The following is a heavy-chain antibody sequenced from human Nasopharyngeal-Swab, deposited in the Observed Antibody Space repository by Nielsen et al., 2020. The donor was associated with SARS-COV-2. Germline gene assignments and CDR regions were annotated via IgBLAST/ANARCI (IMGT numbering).Heavy chain of an antibody. CDR3: ARDLDYYGSGTNGMDV. J-gene: IGHJ6*02. D-gene: IGHD3-10*01. Sequence: PGQGREWVSSISSSSSYIYYADSVKGRFTISRDNAKNSLYLQMNSLRAEDTAVYYCARDLDYYGSGTNGMDVWGQGTTVT. CDR2: ISSSSSYI. V-gene: IGHV3-21*01.